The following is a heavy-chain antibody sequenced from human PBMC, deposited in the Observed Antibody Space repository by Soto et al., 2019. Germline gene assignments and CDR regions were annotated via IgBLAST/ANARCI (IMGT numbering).Heavy chain of an antibody. D-gene: IGHD5-18*01. CDR2: INYSGST. J-gene: IGHJ6*02. CDR1: GGSINRGGYY. Sequence: TLSLTCTVSGGSINRGGYYWSWIRQHPGKGLEWIGYINYSGSTNYNPSLKSRVTISVDTSKNQFSLKLSSVTAADTAVYYCARDWRGYSYGYYYYYGMDVWGQGTTVTVSS. CDR3: ARDWRGYSYGYYYYYGMDV. V-gene: IGHV4-61*08.